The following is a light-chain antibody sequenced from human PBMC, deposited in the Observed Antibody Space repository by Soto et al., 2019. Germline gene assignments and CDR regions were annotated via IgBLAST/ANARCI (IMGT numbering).Light chain of an antibody. CDR3: QQYNSYSPEGLT. V-gene: IGKV3-11*01. CDR2: GAS. CDR1: QSVDRY. Sequence: IVLTQSPSTLSLSPGERATLSCRASQSVDRYLAWYQQKPGQAPRLLIYGASNRATGIPDRFSGSGSGTDFTLTISSLQPDDFATYFCQQYNSYSPEGLTLGGGTKVDIK. J-gene: IGKJ4*01.